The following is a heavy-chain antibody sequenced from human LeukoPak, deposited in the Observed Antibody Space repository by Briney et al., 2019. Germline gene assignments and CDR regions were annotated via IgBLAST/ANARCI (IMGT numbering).Heavy chain of an antibody. J-gene: IGHJ4*02. D-gene: IGHD3-9*01. CDR3: AKDFDILTGYPFDY. V-gene: IGHV3-23*01. Sequence: GGSLRLSCAASGFTFSSYGMSWVRQAPGKGREWVSAISGSGGSTYYADSVKGRFTISRDNSKNTLYLQMNSLRAEDTAVYYCAKDFDILTGYPFDYWGQGTLVTVSS. CDR1: GFTFSSYG. CDR2: ISGSGGST.